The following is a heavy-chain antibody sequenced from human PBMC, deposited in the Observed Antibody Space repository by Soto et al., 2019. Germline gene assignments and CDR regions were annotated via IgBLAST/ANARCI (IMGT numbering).Heavy chain of an antibody. CDR1: GFTFSSYA. J-gene: IGHJ3*02. Sequence: GGSLRLSCAASGFTFSSYAMXCVRQAPGKGLEWVSAISCSGGSTYYADSVKGRFTISRDNSKNTLYLQMNSPTAEDTAVYYCAKGPATEEGDPDAFDIWGQGTMVTVSS. CDR2: ISCSGGST. D-gene: IGHD2-2*01. CDR3: AKGPATEEGDPDAFDI. V-gene: IGHV3-23*01.